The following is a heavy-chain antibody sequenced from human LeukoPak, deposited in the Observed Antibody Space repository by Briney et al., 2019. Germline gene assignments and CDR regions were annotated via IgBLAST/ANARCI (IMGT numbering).Heavy chain of an antibody. J-gene: IGHJ4*02. Sequence: SGTLSLTCAVSGGSISSSNWWTWVRQPPGKGLAWIGEIYHSGSTNYNPSLKSRVTMSVDKSKNQFSLELSSVTAADTAVYYCATYYESSGYRLDYWGQGTLVTVSS. V-gene: IGHV4-4*02. CDR3: ATYYESSGYRLDY. CDR1: GGSISSSNW. CDR2: IYHSGST. D-gene: IGHD3-22*01.